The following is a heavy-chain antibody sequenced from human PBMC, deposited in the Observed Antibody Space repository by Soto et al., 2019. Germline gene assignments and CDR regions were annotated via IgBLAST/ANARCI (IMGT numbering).Heavy chain of an antibody. J-gene: IGHJ6*02. CDR2: FDPEDAET. V-gene: IGHV1-24*01. CDR3: ATTLGSSLPNDYYGMDV. CDR1: GYTLTEFS. D-gene: IGHD6-6*01. Sequence: GASVKVSCKVSGYTLTEFSMHWVRQAPGKGLEWMGGFDPEDAETIYAQKFQGRVTMTEDTSTDTAYMELSSLRSEDTAVYYCATTLGSSLPNDYYGMDVWGQGTTVTVSS.